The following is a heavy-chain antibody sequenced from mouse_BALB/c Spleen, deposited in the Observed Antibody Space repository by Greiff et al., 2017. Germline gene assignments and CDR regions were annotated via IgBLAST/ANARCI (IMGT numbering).Heavy chain of an antibody. J-gene: IGHJ4*01. CDR3: ARTYEGAMDY. V-gene: IGHV1S81*02. D-gene: IGHD2-3*01. CDR1: GYTFTSYW. CDR2: INPSNGRT. Sequence: VQLQQPGAELVKPGASVKLSCKASGYTFTSYWMHWVKQRPGQGLEWIGEINPSNGRTNYNEKFKSKATLTVDKSSSTAYMQLSSLTSEDSAVYYGARTYEGAMDYWGQGTSVTVSS.